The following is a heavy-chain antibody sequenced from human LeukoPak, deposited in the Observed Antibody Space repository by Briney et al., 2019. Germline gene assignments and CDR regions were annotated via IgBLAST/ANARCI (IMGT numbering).Heavy chain of an antibody. CDR2: ISSSGSTI. CDR3: ARGVLMVYAMFDY. CDR1: GFTFSSYE. J-gene: IGHJ4*02. D-gene: IGHD2-8*01. Sequence: GGSLRLSCAASGFTFSSYEMNWVRQAPGKGLEWVSYISSSGSTIYYADSVKGRFTISRDNAKNSLYLQMNSLRAEDTAVYYCARGVLMVYAMFDYWGQGPLVTVSS. V-gene: IGHV3-48*03.